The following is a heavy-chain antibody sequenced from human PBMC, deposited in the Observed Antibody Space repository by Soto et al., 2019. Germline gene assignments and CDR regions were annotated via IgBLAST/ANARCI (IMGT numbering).Heavy chain of an antibody. CDR1: GFSFSTYA. J-gene: IGHJ6*02. CDR3: AKAKAAPYCISTSCYITTTLGGSASYGMDV. D-gene: IGHD2-2*02. V-gene: IGHV3-30-3*01. Sequence: GGSLRLSCAASGFSFSTYALHWVRQAPGKALEWVAVISKDGSDIFYSDSVKGRFTISRDNSKNTLFLQMNSLRAEDTAVYYCAKAKAAPYCISTSCYITTTLGGSASYGMDVWGQGTTVTVSS. CDR2: ISKDGSDI.